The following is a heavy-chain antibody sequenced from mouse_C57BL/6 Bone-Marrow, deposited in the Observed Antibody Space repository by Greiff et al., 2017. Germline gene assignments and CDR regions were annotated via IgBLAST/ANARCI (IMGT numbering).Heavy chain of an antibody. Sequence: VQLKQSGPELVKPGASVKISCTASGYSFTDYYMHWVKQSTGQSLEWIGIINPNYGTTSYNQKFKGKATLTVDQSSSTAYMQLNCLTSEDSAVYYCARDYDDDYAMAYGCQGTGATVTS. CDR3: ARDYDDDYAMAY. CDR1: GYSFTDYY. D-gene: IGHD2-4*01. CDR2: INPNYGTT. V-gene: IGHV1-39*01. J-gene: IGHJ4*01.